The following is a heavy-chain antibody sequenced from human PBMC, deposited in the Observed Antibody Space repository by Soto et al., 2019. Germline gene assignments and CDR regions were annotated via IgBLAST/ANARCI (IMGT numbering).Heavy chain of an antibody. D-gene: IGHD3-3*01. J-gene: IGHJ4*02. CDR1: GFTFSSYA. CDR2: ISGSGGST. Sequence: GGSLRLSCAASGFTFSSYAMSWVRQAPGKGLEWVSAISGSGGSTYYADSVKGRFTISRDNSKNTLYLKMNRLRAEDTAVYYCAKVSSDQYYGFWSGRTIFFAYWGQGTLVTVSS. CDR3: AKVSSDQYYGFWSGRTIFFAY. V-gene: IGHV3-23*01.